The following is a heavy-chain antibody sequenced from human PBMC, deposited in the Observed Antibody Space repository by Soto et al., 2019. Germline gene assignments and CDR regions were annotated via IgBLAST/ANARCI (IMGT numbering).Heavy chain of an antibody. CDR3: ARKRDSFGSGSYYYFDY. CDR1: GYTFTSYG. V-gene: IGHV1-18*01. CDR2: ISAYNANT. J-gene: IGHJ4*02. Sequence: GASVKVSCKTSGYTFTSYGISWVRQAPGQGLEWMGWISAYNANTNFAQKFQGRVTMTTDTSTSTAYMELRSLRSDDTAVFYCARKRDSFGSGSYYYFDYWGQGTQVTV. D-gene: IGHD3-10*01.